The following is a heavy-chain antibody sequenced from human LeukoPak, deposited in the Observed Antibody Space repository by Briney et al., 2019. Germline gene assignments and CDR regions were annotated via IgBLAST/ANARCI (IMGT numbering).Heavy chain of an antibody. CDR2: IYTSRST. CDR3: ARDALNYDIWSGSFDP. CDR1: GVSLSSGTYY. D-gene: IGHD3-3*01. J-gene: IGHJ5*02. V-gene: IGHV4-61*02. Sequence: SQTLSLTCSVSGVSLSSGTYYWNWVRQPAGKGLECLGRIYTSRSTNYSPALKRRVTISVDTSKNQSSLKLSSVTAADTAVYYCARDALNYDIWSGSFDPWGQGTLVTVSS.